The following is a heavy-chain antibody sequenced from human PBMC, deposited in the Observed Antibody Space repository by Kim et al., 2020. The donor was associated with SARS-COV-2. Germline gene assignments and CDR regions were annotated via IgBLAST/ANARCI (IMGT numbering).Heavy chain of an antibody. V-gene: IGHV1-18*01. CDR1: GYTFTSYG. J-gene: IGHJ4*02. Sequence: ASVKVSCKASGYTFTSYGISWVRQAPGQGLEWMGWISAYNGNTNYAQKLQGRVTMTTDTSTSTAYMELRSLRSDDTAVYYCARETLLYCSSTSCYGGPFDYWGQGTLVTVSS. CDR2: ISAYNGNT. D-gene: IGHD2-2*01. CDR3: ARETLLYCSSTSCYGGPFDY.